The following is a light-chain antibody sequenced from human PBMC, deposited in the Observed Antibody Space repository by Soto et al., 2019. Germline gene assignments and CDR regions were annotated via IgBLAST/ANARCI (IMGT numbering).Light chain of an antibody. CDR2: DAS. Sequence: TLQPSTLSVYVRDRVTITCRGRHSTNNYLAWYQQRPGKAPRLLIYDASTWDRGIPARFSGSGSGTDFTLTISSLQPDDFAAYYCQQYDSSPPTFGQGTKVDIK. CDR3: QQYDSSPPT. CDR1: HSTNNY. J-gene: IGKJ1*01. V-gene: IGKV1-5*01.